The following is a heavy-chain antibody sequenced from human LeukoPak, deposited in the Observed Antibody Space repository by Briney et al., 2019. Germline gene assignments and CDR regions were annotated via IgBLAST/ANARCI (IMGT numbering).Heavy chain of an antibody. J-gene: IGHJ6*03. V-gene: IGHV3-53*01. CDR2: INHGGTT. CDR1: GFSISDDY. D-gene: IGHD2-2*01. CDR3: ARCTSWLNSFYFYYMDV. Sequence: GGSLRLYCAVSGFSISDDYMNWVRPAPGKGLEWVSVINHGGTTYYANSVKGRFTFSRDNSKNTVYLQMNSLRAEDTAVYFGARCTSWLNSFYFYYMDVWGKGTTVTVSS.